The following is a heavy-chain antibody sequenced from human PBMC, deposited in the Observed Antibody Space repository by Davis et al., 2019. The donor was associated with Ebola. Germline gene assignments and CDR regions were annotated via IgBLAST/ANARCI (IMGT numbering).Heavy chain of an antibody. V-gene: IGHV3-23*01. CDR2: ISGSGGST. Sequence: PGGSLRLSCAASGFTFSSYAMSWVRQAPGKGLEWVSAISGSGGSTYYADSVKGRFTISRDNSKNTLYLQMNSLRAEDTAVYYCAKAPDPEYYYYYYMDVWGKGTTVTVSS. CDR3: AKAPDPEYYYYYYMDV. J-gene: IGHJ6*03. CDR1: GFTFSSYA.